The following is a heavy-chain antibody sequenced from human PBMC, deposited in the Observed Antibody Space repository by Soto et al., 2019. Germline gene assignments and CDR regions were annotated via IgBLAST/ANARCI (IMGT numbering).Heavy chain of an antibody. D-gene: IGHD6-6*01. CDR1: GGSIGSFY. Sequence: SETLSLTCTISGGSIGSFYWTWIRQPPGKGLEWIGYIYYTGSTKYNPSLKSRVTISLDTSKNQFSLKLSSVTAADTAVYYCARGSSIAGLYYGMDVWGQGTTVTVSS. CDR2: IYYTGST. V-gene: IGHV4-59*12. J-gene: IGHJ6*02. CDR3: ARGSSIAGLYYGMDV.